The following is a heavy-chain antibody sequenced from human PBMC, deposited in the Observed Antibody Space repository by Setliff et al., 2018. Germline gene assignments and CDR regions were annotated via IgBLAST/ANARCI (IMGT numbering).Heavy chain of an antibody. Sequence: GASVKVSCKASGYTLTNYYMHWVRQAPGQGLEWMGIINPSGGLTRYAQKFQGRVTMTRDRSMSTVYMEVISLRSEDTAVYFCARDRFYNSWSGTSITAPHDAFDIWGQGTMVTVSS. CDR1: GYTLTNYY. CDR2: INPSGGLT. D-gene: IGHD3-3*01. V-gene: IGHV1-46*03. CDR3: ARDRFYNSWSGTSITAPHDAFDI. J-gene: IGHJ3*02.